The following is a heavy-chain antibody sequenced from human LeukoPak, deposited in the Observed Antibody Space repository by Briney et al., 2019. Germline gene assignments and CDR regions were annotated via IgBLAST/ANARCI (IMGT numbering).Heavy chain of an antibody. D-gene: IGHD3-22*01. CDR2: ISSSSAYI. V-gene: IGHV3-21*01. CDR3: VRSSGYYFDY. J-gene: IGHJ4*02. Sequence: PGGSLRLSCAASGYTFSSYSMNWVRQAPGKGLDWVSFISSSSAYIYYADSVKGRFTISRDNAKNSLYLQMNSLRAEDTAVYYCVRSSGYYFDYWGQGTLVTVSS. CDR1: GYTFSSYS.